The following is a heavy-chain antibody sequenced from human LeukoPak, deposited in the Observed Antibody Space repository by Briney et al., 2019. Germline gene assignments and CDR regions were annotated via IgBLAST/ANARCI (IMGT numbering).Heavy chain of an antibody. CDR3: AGSYSSTWYSTFDI. Sequence: SETLSLTCAVSGGSLNSNSYYWDWIRQPPGKGLEWIGSINYSGNTYCNPSLKSRVTISMDTSMNHFSLNLSSVTAAETAIYYCAGSYSSTWYSTFDIWGQGTMVSVSS. D-gene: IGHD6-13*01. J-gene: IGHJ3*02. V-gene: IGHV4-39*01. CDR1: GGSLNSNSYY. CDR2: INYSGNT.